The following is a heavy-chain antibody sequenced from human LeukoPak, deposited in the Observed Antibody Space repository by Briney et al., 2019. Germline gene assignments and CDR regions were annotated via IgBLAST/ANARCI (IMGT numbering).Heavy chain of an antibody. CDR2: IYHSGST. Sequence: SETLSLTCAVSGVSISSSNWWNWVRQPPGKGLEWIGEIYHSGSTNYNPSLKSRVTISVDKSKNQFSLKLSSVTAADTAVYYCAREGIVGANFDYWGQGTLVTVSS. D-gene: IGHD1-26*01. CDR3: AREGIVGANFDY. V-gene: IGHV4-4*02. CDR1: GVSISSSNW. J-gene: IGHJ4*02.